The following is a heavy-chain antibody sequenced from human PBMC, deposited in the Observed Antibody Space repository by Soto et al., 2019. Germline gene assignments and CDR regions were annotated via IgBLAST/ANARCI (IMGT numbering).Heavy chain of an antibody. CDR1: GYTLTELS. CDR3: AIRGYSGYEPIDY. J-gene: IGHJ4*02. CDR2: FDPEDGET. V-gene: IGHV1-24*01. Sequence: ASVKVSCKVSGYTLTELSMHWVRQAPGKGLEWMGGFDPEDGETIYAQKFQGRVTMTEDASTDTAYMELSSLRSEDTAVYYCAIRGYSGYEPIDYWGQGTLVTVSS. D-gene: IGHD5-12*01.